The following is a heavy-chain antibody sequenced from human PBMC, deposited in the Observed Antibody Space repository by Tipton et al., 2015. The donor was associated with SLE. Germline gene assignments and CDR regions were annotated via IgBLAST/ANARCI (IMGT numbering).Heavy chain of an antibody. V-gene: IGHV3-33*06. CDR3: AKDLVVAATPYYYGMDV. CDR2: IWYDGGNK. Sequence: SLRLSCAASGFTFSSYGMHWVRQAPGKGLEWVAVIWYDGGNKYYADSVKGRFTISRDNSKNTLYLQMNSLRAEDTAVYYCAKDLVVAATPYYYGMDVWGQGTTVTVSS. D-gene: IGHD2-15*01. CDR1: GFTFSSYG. J-gene: IGHJ6*02.